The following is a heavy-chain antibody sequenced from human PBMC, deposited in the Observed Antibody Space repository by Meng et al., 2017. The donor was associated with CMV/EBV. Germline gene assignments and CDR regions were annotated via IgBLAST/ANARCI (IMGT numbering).Heavy chain of an antibody. CDR2: IKSKTDGGTT. CDR1: GFTFSNAW. Sequence: GESLKISCAASGFTFSNAWMSWVRQAPGKGLEWVGRIKSKTDGGTTDYAAPVKGRFTISRDDSKNTLYLQMNSLRAEDTAVYYCARGNNFDAWGQGTMVTVSS. J-gene: IGHJ3*01. V-gene: IGHV3-15*01. CDR3: ARGNNFDA. D-gene: IGHD2/OR15-2a*01.